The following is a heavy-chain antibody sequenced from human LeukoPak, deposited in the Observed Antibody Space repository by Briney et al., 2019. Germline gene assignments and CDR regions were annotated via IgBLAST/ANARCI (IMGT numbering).Heavy chain of an antibody. CDR2: INPNSGGT. CDR1: GYTFTGYY. D-gene: IGHD6-13*01. Sequence: ASVKVSCKASGYTFTGYYMHWVRRAPGQGLEWMGWINPNSGGTNYAQKFQGRVTMTRDTSISTAYMELSRLRSDDTAVYYCARGGIAAAGRRAFPFGYWGQGTLVTVSS. J-gene: IGHJ4*02. CDR3: ARGGIAAAGRRAFPFGY. V-gene: IGHV1-2*02.